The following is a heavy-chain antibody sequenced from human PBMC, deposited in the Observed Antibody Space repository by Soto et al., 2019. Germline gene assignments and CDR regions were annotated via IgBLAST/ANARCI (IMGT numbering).Heavy chain of an antibody. CDR1: GFTFSSYS. D-gene: IGHD2-15*01. CDR2: ISSSSSYI. CDR3: ARVGGYYYYYMDV. V-gene: IGHV3-21*01. Sequence: EVQLVESGGGLVKPGGSLRLSCAASGFTFSSYSMNWVRQAPGKGLEWVSSISSSSSYIYYADSVKGRFTISRDNAKNSLYLQMNSLRAEDAAVYYCARVGGYYYYYMDVWGKGTTVTVSS. J-gene: IGHJ6*03.